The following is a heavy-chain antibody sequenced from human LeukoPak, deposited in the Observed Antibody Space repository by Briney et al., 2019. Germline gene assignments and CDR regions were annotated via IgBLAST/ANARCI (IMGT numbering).Heavy chain of an antibody. CDR2: ISYDGSNR. V-gene: IGHV3-30*18. Sequence: GGSLRLSCAASGFTFSSYGMHWVRQAPGKGLEWVAVISYDGSNRYYADSVKGRFTISRDNSKNTLYLQMNSLRAEDTAVYYCAKDAGSGWYYFDYWGQGTLVTVSS. D-gene: IGHD6-19*01. J-gene: IGHJ4*02. CDR3: AKDAGSGWYYFDY. CDR1: GFTFSSYG.